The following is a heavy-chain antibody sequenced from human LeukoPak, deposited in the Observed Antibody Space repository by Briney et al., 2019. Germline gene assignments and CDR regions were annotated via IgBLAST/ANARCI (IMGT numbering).Heavy chain of an antibody. Sequence: AASVKVSCKASGGTFSSYAISWVRQAPGQGLEWMGGIIPIFGTSKYAQKVQGRVTMTTDEPTSTAYMELSSLRSEDTAVYYCARQGGITVLGVAQPGGAFDIWGQGTMVTVSS. D-gene: IGHD3-3*01. V-gene: IGHV1-69*05. CDR1: GGTFSSYA. CDR3: ARQGGITVLGVAQPGGAFDI. CDR2: IIPIFGTS. J-gene: IGHJ3*02.